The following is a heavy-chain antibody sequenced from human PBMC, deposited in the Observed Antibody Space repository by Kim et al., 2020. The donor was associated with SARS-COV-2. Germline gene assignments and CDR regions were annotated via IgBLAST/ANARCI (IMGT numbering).Heavy chain of an antibody. CDR2: INHSGST. CDR1: GGSFSGYY. Sequence: SETLSLTCAVYGGSFSGYYWSWIRQPPGKGLEWIGEINHSGSTNYNPSLKSRVTISVDTSKNQFSLKLSSVTAADTAVYYCARGPNCSSTSCGTADPWGQGTLVTVSS. V-gene: IGHV4-34*01. CDR3: ARGPNCSSTSCGTADP. D-gene: IGHD2-2*01. J-gene: IGHJ5*02.